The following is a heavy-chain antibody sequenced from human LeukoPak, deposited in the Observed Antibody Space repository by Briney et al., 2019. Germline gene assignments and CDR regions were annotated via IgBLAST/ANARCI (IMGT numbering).Heavy chain of an antibody. J-gene: IGHJ4*02. CDR2: INAGNGNT. D-gene: IGHD6-19*01. CDR1: GYTFTSYA. V-gene: IGHV1-3*03. Sequence: ASVKVSCKASGYTFTSYAMHWVRQAPGQRLEWMGWINAGNGNTKYSQEFQGRVTITRDTSASTAYMELSSLRSEDMAVYYCARDATGSGWLYYFDYWGQGTLVTVSS. CDR3: ARDATGSGWLYYFDY.